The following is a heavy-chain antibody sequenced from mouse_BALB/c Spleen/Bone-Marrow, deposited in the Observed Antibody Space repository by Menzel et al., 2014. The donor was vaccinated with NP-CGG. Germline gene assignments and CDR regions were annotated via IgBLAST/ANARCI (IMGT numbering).Heavy chain of an antibody. D-gene: IGHD2-12*01. Sequence: EVKLVESGGGLVKSGGSLKLSCAASGFTFSNYAMSWVRRSPEKRLEWVAEISSGGSYIYYPDTLTGRFTISRDNAKNTLYLEMSSLRSEDTAMYYCSSYAYWGQGTLVTVSA. CDR1: GFTFSNYA. CDR3: SSYAY. CDR2: ISSGGSYI. V-gene: IGHV5-9-4*01. J-gene: IGHJ3*01.